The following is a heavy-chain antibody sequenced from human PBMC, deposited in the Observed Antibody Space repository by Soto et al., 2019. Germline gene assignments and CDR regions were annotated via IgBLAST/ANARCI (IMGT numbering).Heavy chain of an antibody. V-gene: IGHV4-39*01. CDR2: IYYSGST. CDR3: ARLRRGYDCYYFDY. CDR1: GGSISSSSYY. Sequence: SETLSLTCTASGGSISSSSYYWGWIRQPPGEGLEWIGSIYYSGSTYYNPSLKSRVTISVDTSKNQFSLKLSSVTAADTAVYYCARLRRGYDCYYFDYWGQGTLVTVSS. J-gene: IGHJ4*02. D-gene: IGHD5-12*01.